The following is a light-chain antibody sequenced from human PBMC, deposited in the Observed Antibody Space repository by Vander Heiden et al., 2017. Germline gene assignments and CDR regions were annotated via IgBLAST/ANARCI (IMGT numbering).Light chain of an antibody. Sequence: EHMLPPSPATLSFSPGERATPSCRASQSVSSSYLSWYQQKPGQAPRLLIYGASSRATGIPDRFSGSGSGTDFTLTISSLEPEDFAGYYCQQYGSSPRALTFGGGTKVEIK. CDR2: GAS. CDR1: QSVSSSY. V-gene: IGKV3-20*01. J-gene: IGKJ4*01. CDR3: QQYGSSPRALT.